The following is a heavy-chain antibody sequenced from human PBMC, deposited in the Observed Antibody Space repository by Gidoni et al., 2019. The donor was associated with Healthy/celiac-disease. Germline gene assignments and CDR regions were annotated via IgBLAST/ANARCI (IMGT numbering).Heavy chain of an antibody. V-gene: IGHV4-34*01. CDR2: INHSGST. J-gene: IGHJ4*02. CDR3: ARDRSLPSIAFDY. CDR1: GGSFSGYY. D-gene: IGHD2-15*01. Sequence: QVQLQQWGAGLLKPSETLSLTCAVYGGSFSGYYWSWIRQPPGKGLEWIGEINHSGSTNYNPSLKSRVTISVDTSKNQFSLKLSSVTAADTAVYYCARDRSLPSIAFDYWGQGTLVTVSS.